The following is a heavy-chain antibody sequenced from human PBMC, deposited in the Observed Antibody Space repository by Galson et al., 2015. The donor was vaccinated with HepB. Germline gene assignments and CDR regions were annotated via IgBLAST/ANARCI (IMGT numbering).Heavy chain of an antibody. V-gene: IGHV3-30*18. CDR3: AKDWHLAVVVPAAPDDAFDI. Sequence: SLRLSCAASGFTFSSYGMHWVRQAPGKGLEWVAVISYDGSNKYYADSVKGRFTISRDNSKNTLYLQMNSLRAEDTAVYYCAKDWHLAVVVPAAPDDAFDIWGQGTMVTVSS. D-gene: IGHD2-2*01. CDR2: ISYDGSNK. J-gene: IGHJ3*02. CDR1: GFTFSSYG.